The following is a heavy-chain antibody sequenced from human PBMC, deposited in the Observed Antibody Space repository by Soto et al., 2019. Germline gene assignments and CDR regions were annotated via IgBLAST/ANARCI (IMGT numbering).Heavy chain of an antibody. D-gene: IGHD6-6*01. CDR3: AKDRRYSSSSRGLDY. CDR2: ISGGGSST. Sequence: PGGSLRLSCGAPGFTFSSYAMSWVRQAPGKGLEWVSAISGGGSSTYYADSVKGRFTISRDNSKNTLYLQMNSLRAEDTAVYYCAKDRRYSSSSRGLDYWGQGTQVTVSS. V-gene: IGHV3-23*01. CDR1: GFTFSSYA. J-gene: IGHJ4*02.